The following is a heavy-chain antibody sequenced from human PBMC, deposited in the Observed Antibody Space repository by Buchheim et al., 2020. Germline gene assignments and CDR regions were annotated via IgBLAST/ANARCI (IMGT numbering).Heavy chain of an antibody. CDR1: GFTFSSYS. D-gene: IGHD4-11*01. J-gene: IGHJ4*02. Sequence: EVQLVESGGGLVQPGGSLRLSCAASGFTFSSYSMNWVRQAPGKGLEWVSYISTGRSYTNYADSVKGRFTISRDNAKNSLYLQMNSLRAEDTAVYYCVTVTYHYFDYWGQGTL. V-gene: IGHV3-48*04. CDR2: ISTGRSYT. CDR3: VTVTYHYFDY.